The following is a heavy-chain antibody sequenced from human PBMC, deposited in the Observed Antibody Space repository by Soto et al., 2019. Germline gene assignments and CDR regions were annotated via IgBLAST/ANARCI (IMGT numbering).Heavy chain of an antibody. Sequence: QVQLQQWGAGLLKPSETLSLTCAVYGGSFSGYYWSWIRQPPGKGLEWIGETTPSGSTNYNPSLKSRVTIAVDTSKTQSSLKLSSVTAADTAVYYCARGPGTGGSGWYLNYWGQGTLVTVSS. CDR2: TTPSGST. J-gene: IGHJ4*02. D-gene: IGHD6-19*01. CDR3: ARGPGTGGSGWYLNY. V-gene: IGHV4-34*01. CDR1: GGSFSGYY.